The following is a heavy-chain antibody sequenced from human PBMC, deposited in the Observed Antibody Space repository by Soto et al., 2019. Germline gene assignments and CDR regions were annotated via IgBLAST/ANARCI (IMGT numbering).Heavy chain of an antibody. CDR2: IYYSGST. CDR1: GGSISSGGYY. J-gene: IGHJ5*02. Sequence: KTSETLSLTCTVSGGSISSGGYYWSWIRQHPGKGLEWIGYIYYSGSTYYNPSLKSRVTISVDTSKNQFSLKLSSVTAADTAVYYCARVGGSHHISWFDPWGQGTLVTVSS. V-gene: IGHV4-31*03. CDR3: ARVGGSHHISWFDP. D-gene: IGHD1-26*01.